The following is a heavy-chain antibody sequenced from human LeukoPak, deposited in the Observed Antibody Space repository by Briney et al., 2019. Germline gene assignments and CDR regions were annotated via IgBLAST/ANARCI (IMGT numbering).Heavy chain of an antibody. J-gene: IGHJ4*02. CDR3: ARARGRWHLLPLDF. Sequence: GGSLRLSCAASGFSFSNFAIHWVRQAPGKGLEWLAVISHDGATKHYADSVKGRFTISRDNSNNSLSLQMNSLSAEDTAVYYCARARGRWHLLPLDFWGQGTLVTVPS. V-gene: IGHV3-30*04. CDR1: GFSFSNFA. CDR2: ISHDGATK. D-gene: IGHD1-26*01.